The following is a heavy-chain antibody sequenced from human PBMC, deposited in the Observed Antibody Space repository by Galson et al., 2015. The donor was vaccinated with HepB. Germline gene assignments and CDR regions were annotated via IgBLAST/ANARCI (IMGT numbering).Heavy chain of an antibody. V-gene: IGHV4-30-4*07. Sequence: TLSLTCAVSGGSINSGAYSWSWIRQPPGKGLGWIGYIYDSGNTYYNPSLKSRVSISLDTSKKQFSLNLRSVTAADTAVYYCARASPGYAYGTGDAFDIWGQGTLVTVSA. CDR1: GGSINSGAYS. CDR3: ARASPGYAYGTGDAFDI. CDR2: IYDSGNT. D-gene: IGHD5-18*01. J-gene: IGHJ3*02.